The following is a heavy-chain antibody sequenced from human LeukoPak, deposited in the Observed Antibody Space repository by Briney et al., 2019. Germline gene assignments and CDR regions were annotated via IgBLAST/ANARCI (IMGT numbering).Heavy chain of an antibody. J-gene: IGHJ6*03. CDR3: AREGVNPYMDV. Sequence: ASVKVSCKASGYTFTGYYMHWVRQATGQGLEWMGWMNPNSGNTGYAQKFQGRVTMTRNTSISTAYMELSSLRSEDTAVYYCAREGVNPYMDVWGKGTTVTISS. V-gene: IGHV1-8*02. CDR1: GYTFTGYY. CDR2: MNPNSGNT.